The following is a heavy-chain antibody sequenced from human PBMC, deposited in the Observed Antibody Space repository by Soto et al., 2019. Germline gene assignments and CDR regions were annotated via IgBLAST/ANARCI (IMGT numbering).Heavy chain of an antibody. V-gene: IGHV3-48*02. CDR2: MSGTTNNI. CDR1: GFTFSTYS. CDR3: ARANPLLITIFGVLTCFDY. D-gene: IGHD3-3*01. Sequence: EVQLVESGGDLVQPGGSLRLSCAASGFTFSTYSMNWVRQAPGKGLEWVSYMSGTTNNIYYADSVKGRFTISRDNDKNSLYLQMNSLRDEDTAVYYCARANPLLITIFGVLTCFDYWRQGTRVTVSS. J-gene: IGHJ4*02.